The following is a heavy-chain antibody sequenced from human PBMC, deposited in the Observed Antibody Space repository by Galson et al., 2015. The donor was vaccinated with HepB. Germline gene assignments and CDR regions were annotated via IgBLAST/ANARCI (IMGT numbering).Heavy chain of an antibody. V-gene: IGHV3-7*03. CDR1: GFTFSSYW. D-gene: IGHD3-16*02. J-gene: IGHJ3*02. CDR3: ARDPPRPTTYYDYVWGSYRYTPQAFDI. CDR2: IKQDGSEK. Sequence: SLRLSCAASGFTFSSYWMSWVRQAPGKGLEWVANIKQDGSEKYYVDSVKGRFTISRDNAKNSLYLQMNSLRAEDTAVYYCARDPPRPTTYYDYVWGSYRYTPQAFDIWGQGTMVTVSS.